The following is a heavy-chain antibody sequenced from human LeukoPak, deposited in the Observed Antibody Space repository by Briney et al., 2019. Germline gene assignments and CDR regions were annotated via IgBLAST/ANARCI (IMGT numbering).Heavy chain of an antibody. V-gene: IGHV1-8*03. CDR2: MNPNSGNT. CDR3: AIPLGGPHYYYMDV. J-gene: IGHJ6*03. Sequence: EASVKVSCKASGYTFTSYDINWVRQATGQGLEWMGWMNPNSGNTGYAQKFQGRVTITRNTSISTAYMELSSLRSEDTAVYYCAIPLGGPHYYYMDVWGKGTTVTVSS. CDR1: GYTFTSYD.